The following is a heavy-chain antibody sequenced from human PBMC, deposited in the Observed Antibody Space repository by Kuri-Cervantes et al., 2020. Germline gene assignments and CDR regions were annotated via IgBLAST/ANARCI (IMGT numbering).Heavy chain of an antibody. D-gene: IGHD4-17*01. CDR2: IVVGSGNT. CDR3: ARNYGDYVAYWYFDL. V-gene: IGHV1-58*01. CDR1: GFTFTSSA. J-gene: IGHJ2*01. Sequence: SVKVSCKASGFTFTSSAVQWVRQARGQRLEWIGWIVVGSGNTNYAQKFQERVTITRDMSTSTAYMELSSLRSEDTAVYYCARNYGDYVAYWYFDLWGRGTLVTVSS.